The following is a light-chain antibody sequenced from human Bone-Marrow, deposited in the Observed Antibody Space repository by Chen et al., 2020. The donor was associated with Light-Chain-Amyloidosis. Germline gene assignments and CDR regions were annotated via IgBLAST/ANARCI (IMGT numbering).Light chain of an antibody. CDR1: SGSMATNY. J-gene: IGLJ3*02. V-gene: IGLV6-57*01. CDR3: QSYQGSSQGV. Sequence: NFMLTQPHSVSESTGKTVIISCTRSSGSMATNYVQWYQQRPGSSPTTFIYEDDQRPSGVPYPFSCSSDRSSNSASLTLSGLKTEDEADYYCQSYQGSSQGVFGGGTKLTVL. CDR2: EDD.